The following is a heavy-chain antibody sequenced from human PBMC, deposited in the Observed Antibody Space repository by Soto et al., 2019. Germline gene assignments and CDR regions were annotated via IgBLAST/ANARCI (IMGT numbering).Heavy chain of an antibody. V-gene: IGHV1-18*01. CDR3: ARRAVAGDYYYYYGMDV. CDR1: GGTFSSYA. J-gene: IGHJ6*02. Sequence: ASVKVSCKASGGTFSSYAISWVRQAPGQGLEWMGWISAYNGNTKYAQILQGRVTMTTDTPTSTAYMELRSLRSDDTAVYFCARRAVAGDYYYYYGMDVWGQGTTVTVSS. D-gene: IGHD6-19*01. CDR2: ISAYNGNT.